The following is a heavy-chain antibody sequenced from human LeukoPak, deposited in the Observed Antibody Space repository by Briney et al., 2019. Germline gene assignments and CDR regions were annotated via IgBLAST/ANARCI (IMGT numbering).Heavy chain of an antibody. D-gene: IGHD6-13*01. CDR1: GGSISSYF. CDR2: VYYSGST. J-gene: IGHJ4*02. CDR3: ARHRGSSSWFDY. Sequence: SETLSLTCTVSGGSISSYFWSWIRQPPGKGLEWIGYVYYSGSTNYNPSLKSRVTISVDTSKNQFSLRLSSVSAPDTAVYYCARHRGSSSWFDYWGQGTLVTVSS. V-gene: IGHV4-59*08.